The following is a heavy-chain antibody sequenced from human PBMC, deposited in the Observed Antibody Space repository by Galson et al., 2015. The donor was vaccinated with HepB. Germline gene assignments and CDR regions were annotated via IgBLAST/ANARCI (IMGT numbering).Heavy chain of an antibody. Sequence: SVKVSCKASGGTFSSYAISWVRQAPGQGLEWMGGIIPIFGTANYAQKFQGRVTITADESTSTAYMELSSLRSEDTAVYYCARRAGQWLDYWYFDLWGRGTLVPVSS. V-gene: IGHV1-69*13. CDR1: GGTFSSYA. D-gene: IGHD6-19*01. J-gene: IGHJ2*01. CDR3: ARRAGQWLDYWYFDL. CDR2: IIPIFGTA.